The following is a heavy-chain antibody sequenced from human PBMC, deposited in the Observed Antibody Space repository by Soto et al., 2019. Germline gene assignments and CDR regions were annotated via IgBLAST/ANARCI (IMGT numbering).Heavy chain of an antibody. Sequence: QVQLHESGPGLVKPSQTLSLTCTVSGGSISSGDYYWNWIRQPPGKGLEWIGSIYYSGSTYYSPFLKGRVAISVGPSKNQFSLKLTSVTAADTAVYYCVRGDPGACSSTSCSDAFDLWGRGTMVAVSS. D-gene: IGHD2-2*01. CDR2: IYYSGST. CDR1: GGSISSGDYY. J-gene: IGHJ3*01. V-gene: IGHV4-30-4*01. CDR3: VRGDPGACSSTSCSDAFDL.